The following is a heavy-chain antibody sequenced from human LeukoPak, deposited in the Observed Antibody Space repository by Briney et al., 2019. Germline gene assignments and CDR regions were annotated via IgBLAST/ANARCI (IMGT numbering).Heavy chain of an antibody. Sequence: SETLSLTCVVYGGSFSGYYWTWIRQPPGKGLEWIGEINHRGTTTYNPSLKSRVTISVDTSKNQFSLKLSSVTAADTAVYYCARVSGTTDYYYYYYMDVWGKGTTVTVSS. CDR1: GGSFSGYY. CDR2: INHRGTT. D-gene: IGHD1-7*01. CDR3: ARVSGTTDYYYYYYMDV. J-gene: IGHJ6*03. V-gene: IGHV4-34*01.